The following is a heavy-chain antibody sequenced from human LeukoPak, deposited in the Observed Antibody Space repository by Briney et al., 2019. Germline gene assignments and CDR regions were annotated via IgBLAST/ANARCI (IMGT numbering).Heavy chain of an antibody. CDR2: IYYSGSN. CDR3: ARHGHYYDSSGLLGYFQH. V-gene: IGHV4-39*01. Sequence: SETLSLTCTVSGGSISSSSYYWCWIRQPPGKGLEWIGSIYYSGSNYYNPSLKSRVTISVDTSKNQFSLKLSSVTAADTAVYYCARHGHYYDSSGLLGYFQHWGQGTLVTVSS. J-gene: IGHJ1*01. CDR1: GGSISSSSYY. D-gene: IGHD3-22*01.